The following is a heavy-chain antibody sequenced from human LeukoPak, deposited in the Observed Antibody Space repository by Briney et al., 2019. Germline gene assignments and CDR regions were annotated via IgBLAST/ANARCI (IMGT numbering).Heavy chain of an antibody. CDR3: ARLIISYGRFDY. V-gene: IGHV4-39*07. CDR1: GGSISSSSYY. D-gene: IGHD4-17*01. J-gene: IGHJ4*02. CDR2: IYHSGST. Sequence: SETLSLTCTVSGGSISSSSYYWGWVRQPPGKGLEWIGSIYHSGSTYYNPSLKSRVTISVDTSKNQFSLKLSSVTAADTAVYYCARLIISYGRFDYWGQGTLVTVSS.